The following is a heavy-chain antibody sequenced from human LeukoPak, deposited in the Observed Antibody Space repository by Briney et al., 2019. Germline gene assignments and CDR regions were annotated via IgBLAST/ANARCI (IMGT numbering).Heavy chain of an antibody. CDR3: ARGSLGYCTNGVCYYDY. J-gene: IGHJ4*02. D-gene: IGHD2-8*01. CDR1: GGSISSYY. Sequence: SETLSLTCTVPGGSISSYYWSWIRQPPGKGLEWIGYIYYSGSTNYNPSLKSRVTISVDTSKSQFSLKLSSVTAADTAVYYCARGSLGYCTNGVCYYDYWGQGTLVTVSS. V-gene: IGHV4-59*01. CDR2: IYYSGST.